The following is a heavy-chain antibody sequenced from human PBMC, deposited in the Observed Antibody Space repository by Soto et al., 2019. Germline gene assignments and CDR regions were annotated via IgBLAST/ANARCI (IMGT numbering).Heavy chain of an antibody. CDR2: IYHSGST. J-gene: IGHJ5*02. V-gene: IGHV4-4*07. Sequence: SETLSLTCTVSGGSIRNYYWSWIRQPAGEGLEWIGRIYHSGSTNYNPSLKGRVTMSVDPSKNQFSLRLTSVTAADTAVYYCARASVMNIVRGPFWYDPWGQGTLVTVSS. D-gene: IGHD3-10*01. CDR1: GGSIRNYY. CDR3: ARASVMNIVRGPFWYDP.